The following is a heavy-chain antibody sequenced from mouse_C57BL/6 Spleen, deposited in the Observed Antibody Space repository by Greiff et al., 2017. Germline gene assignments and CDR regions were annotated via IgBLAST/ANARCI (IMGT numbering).Heavy chain of an antibody. CDR3: ARTGYGSSPYYAMDY. Sequence: VKLVESGAELVKPGASVKISCKASGYAFSSYWMNWVKQRPGKGLEWIGQIYPGDGDTNYNGKFKGKATLTADKSSSTAYMQLSSLTSEDSAVYFCARTGYGSSPYYAMDYWGQGTSVTVSS. CDR1: GYAFSSYW. D-gene: IGHD1-1*01. V-gene: IGHV1-80*01. J-gene: IGHJ4*01. CDR2: IYPGDGDT.